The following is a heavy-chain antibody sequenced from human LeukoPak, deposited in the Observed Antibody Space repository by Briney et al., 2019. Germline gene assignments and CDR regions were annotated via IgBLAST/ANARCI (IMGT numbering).Heavy chain of an antibody. D-gene: IGHD3-10*01. V-gene: IGHV4-31*03. CDR2: IYYSGSA. CDR3: ARVNYGSATKEDY. J-gene: IGHJ4*02. CDR1: GVSISSGGYY. Sequence: TLSLTCTVSGVSISSGGYYWSWIRQHPGKGLEWIGYIYYSGSAYYNPSLKSRVTISVDTSENQFSLKLSSVTAADTAVYYCARVNYGSATKEDYWGQGTLVTVSS.